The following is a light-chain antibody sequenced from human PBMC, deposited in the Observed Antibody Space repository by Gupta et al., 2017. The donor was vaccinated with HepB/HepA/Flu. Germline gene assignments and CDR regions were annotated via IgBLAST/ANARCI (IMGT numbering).Light chain of an antibody. CDR2: NTN. CDR1: SGSVSPNFY. J-gene: IGLJ3*02. CDR3: LLSMGRGLAM. V-gene: IGLV8-61*01. Sequence: QTMVTQDPSFSVSPGGTVTITCGLSSGSVSPNFYPAWYKQTPGQAPRTLVDNTNTRSSGVPDRGAGSILGTNAALPLTGAQAEDEAEADCLLSMGRGLAMFGGGTKLTVL.